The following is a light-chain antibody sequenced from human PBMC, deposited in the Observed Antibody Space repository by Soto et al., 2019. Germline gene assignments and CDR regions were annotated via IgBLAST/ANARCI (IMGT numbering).Light chain of an antibody. CDR2: AAS. Sequence: DIQMTQSPSSLSASVGDRVTTTCRASQGIRNDLGWYQQKPGKAPKLLIFAASSLQSGVPSRFSGSRSGPDFTLTISSLQPEDFATYYCQQSYGSPPTFGQGTKVDIK. CDR3: QQSYGSPPT. CDR1: QGIRND. J-gene: IGKJ1*01. V-gene: IGKV1-39*01.